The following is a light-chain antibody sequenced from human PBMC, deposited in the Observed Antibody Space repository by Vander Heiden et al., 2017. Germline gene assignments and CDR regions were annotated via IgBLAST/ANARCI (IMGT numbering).Light chain of an antibody. CDR1: QSISSF. CDR2: AAS. Sequence: DIQMTQSPSSRSASVGARVTITCRARQSISSFLNWYQHKPGKAPKLLIYAASTLQSGVPSRFSGSGSGTDFTLTISSRQPEDFATYYCQQSVSSPYTFGQGTKLEIK. CDR3: QQSVSSPYT. J-gene: IGKJ2*01. V-gene: IGKV1-39*01.